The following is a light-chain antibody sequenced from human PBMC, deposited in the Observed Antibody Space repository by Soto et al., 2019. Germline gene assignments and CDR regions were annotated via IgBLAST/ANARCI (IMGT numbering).Light chain of an antibody. CDR1: QSIANR. Sequence: DIQLTQSPSILSASGGDRVTITCRASQSIANRLAWYQQKPGKTTKLLIYGASTLESGVPSRFSGSGSGTEFTLTINRLQTDDFATYDCQPYNRSYTFGQATKLEIK. J-gene: IGKJ2*01. CDR2: GAS. V-gene: IGKV1-5*01. CDR3: QPYNRSYT.